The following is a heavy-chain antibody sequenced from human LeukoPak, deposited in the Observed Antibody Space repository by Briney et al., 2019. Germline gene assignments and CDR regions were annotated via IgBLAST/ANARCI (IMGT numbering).Heavy chain of an antibody. Sequence: GGSLRLSWAASGITFSSYWMHWVRQAPGKGRVWVSRMSRDGSTISYARSVKGRFTISRENVKDTLYLNLNSLNAEAPDVYRCCCWATDSWGQGTLVTVSS. V-gene: IGHV3-74*01. CDR1: GITFSSYW. CDR3: CCWATDS. D-gene: IGHD5-24*01. CDR2: MSRDGSTI. J-gene: IGHJ4*02.